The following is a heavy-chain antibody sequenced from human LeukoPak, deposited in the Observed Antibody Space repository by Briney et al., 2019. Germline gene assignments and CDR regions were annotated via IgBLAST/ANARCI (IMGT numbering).Heavy chain of an antibody. CDR1: GFTVSSNY. CDR3: MGEQWLEGVPFDP. D-gene: IGHD6-19*01. Sequence: PGGSLRLSCAASGFTVSSNYMSWVRQAPGKGLEWVSVIYSGGSTYYADSVKGRFTISRDNSKNTLYLQMNSLRAEDTAVYYCMGEQWLEGVPFDPWGQGTLVTVSS. J-gene: IGHJ5*02. V-gene: IGHV3-66*01. CDR2: IYSGGST.